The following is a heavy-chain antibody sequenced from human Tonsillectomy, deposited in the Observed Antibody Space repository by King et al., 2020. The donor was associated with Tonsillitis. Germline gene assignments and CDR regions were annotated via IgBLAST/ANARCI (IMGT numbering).Heavy chain of an antibody. V-gene: IGHV3-13*01. CDR2: IGTAGDT. J-gene: IGHJ6*02. CDR3: ARAPGYSMFADYYYGMDV. CDR1: GFTFSSYD. D-gene: IGHD1-26*01. Sequence: DVQLVESGGGLVQPGGSLRLSCAASGFTFSSYDMHWVRHATGKGLEWVSAIGTAGDTYYPGSVKGRFTITRESAKNSLYLQMNSLRAGVTAVYYCARAPGYSMFADYYYGMDVWGQGTTVTVSS.